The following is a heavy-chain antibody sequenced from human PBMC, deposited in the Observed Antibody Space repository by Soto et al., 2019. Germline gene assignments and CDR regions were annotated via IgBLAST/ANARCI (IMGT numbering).Heavy chain of an antibody. CDR2: INHSGST. Sequence: SETLSLTCAVYGGSFSCYYWSWIRQPPGKGLEWIGEINHSGSTNYSPSLKSRVTISVDTSKNQFSLKLSSVTAADTAVYYCAKKLDDYGPNFDYGGKGTPVPVSP. CDR1: GGSFSCYY. V-gene: IGHV4-34*01. J-gene: IGHJ4*02. D-gene: IGHD4-17*01. CDR3: AKKLDDYGPNFDY.